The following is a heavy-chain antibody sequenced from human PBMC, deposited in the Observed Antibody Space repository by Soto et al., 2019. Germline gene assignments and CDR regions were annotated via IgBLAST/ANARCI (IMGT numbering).Heavy chain of an antibody. CDR3: AAGGGLPRYY. J-gene: IGHJ4*02. D-gene: IGHD5-12*01. V-gene: IGHV4-34*01. Sequence: SETLSLTCAVYGVSFSDNYWNWIRQSPGKGLEWIGEIYHNGRSNYNPSLKGRVTMSVDTSKNQFFLNLRSVTAADTAVYYCAAGGGLPRYYWGQGTLVTVSS. CDR2: IYHNGRS. CDR1: GVSFSDNY.